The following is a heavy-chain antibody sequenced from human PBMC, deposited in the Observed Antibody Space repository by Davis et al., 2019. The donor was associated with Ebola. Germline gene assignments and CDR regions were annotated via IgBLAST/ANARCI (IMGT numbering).Heavy chain of an antibody. CDR1: GFTFSSYG. CDR3: AKAGGDGGTTIFGGNLVDY. Sequence: PGGSLRLSCAASGFTFSSYGMHWVRQAPGKGLEWVAFIQYDGSNKYYADSVKGRFTLSRDNSKNTLYLQMNSLGAEDTAVYYCAKAGGDGGTTIFGGNLVDYWGQGTLVTVSS. D-gene: IGHD3-3*01. V-gene: IGHV3-30*02. CDR2: IQYDGSNK. J-gene: IGHJ4*02.